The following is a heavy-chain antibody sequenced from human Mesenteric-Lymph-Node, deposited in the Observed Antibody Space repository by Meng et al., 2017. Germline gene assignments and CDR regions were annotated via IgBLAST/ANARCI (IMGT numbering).Heavy chain of an antibody. V-gene: IGHV1-58*01. CDR3: AADHQGQYCYNSKALHFDY. CDR2: IFVGSGNT. J-gene: IGHJ4*02. Sequence: SVHVSCKACGFCFTSPAVQWVRQARGQRLEWIGWIFVGSGNTNYAQKFQERVTITRDMSTSTAYMELSSLRSEDTAVYYCAADHQGQYCYNSKALHFDYWGQGTLVTVSS. D-gene: IGHD3-22*01. CDR1: GFCFTSPA.